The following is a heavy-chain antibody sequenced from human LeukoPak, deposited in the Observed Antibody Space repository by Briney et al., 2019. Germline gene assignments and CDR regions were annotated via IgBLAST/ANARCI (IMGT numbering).Heavy chain of an antibody. CDR1: GGTFSSYA. CDR3: ARDCSSTSCYARSRVTTPPWWFDP. CDR2: IIPIFGTA. J-gene: IGHJ5*02. D-gene: IGHD2-2*01. V-gene: IGHV1-69*06. Sequence: SVKVSCKASGGTFSSYAISWVRQAPGQGLEWMGGIIPIFGTANYVQKFQGRVTITADKSTSTAYMELSSLRSEDTAVYYCARDCSSTSCYARSRVTTPPWWFDPWGQGTLVTVSS.